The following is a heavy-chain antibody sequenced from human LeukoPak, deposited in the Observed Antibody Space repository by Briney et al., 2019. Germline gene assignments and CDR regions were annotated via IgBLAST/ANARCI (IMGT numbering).Heavy chain of an antibody. CDR3: ARRGDGGRAFDI. D-gene: IGHD2-21*02. J-gene: IGHJ3*02. CDR2: VYSGGPT. CDR1: GFTVSSKY. V-gene: IGHV3-66*01. Sequence: GGSLRLSCAASGFTVSSKYMTWVRQAPGKGLEWVSVVYSGGPTYYADSVKGRVTISRDNSENTVYLQMNSLRVEDTAMYYCARRGDGGRAFDIWGQGTMVTVSS.